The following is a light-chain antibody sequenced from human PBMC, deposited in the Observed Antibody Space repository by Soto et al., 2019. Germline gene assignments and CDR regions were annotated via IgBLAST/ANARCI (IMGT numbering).Light chain of an antibody. CDR1: QSVSSN. V-gene: IGKV3-15*01. CDR2: GAS. Sequence: EIVMTQSPATLSVSRGERTTLXXRASQSVSSNLAWYQQKPGQAPRXLIYGASTRATGIPARFTGSESGTEFTLTISSLQSEDFAVYYCQQYNNWWTFGRGTKVDIK. CDR3: QQYNNWWT. J-gene: IGKJ1*01.